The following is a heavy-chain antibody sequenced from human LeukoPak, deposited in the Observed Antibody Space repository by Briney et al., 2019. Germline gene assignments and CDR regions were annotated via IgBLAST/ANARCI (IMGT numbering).Heavy chain of an antibody. CDR1: GGSISSYY. V-gene: IGHV4-59*01. D-gene: IGHD2-15*01. CDR2: IYYSGST. J-gene: IGHJ4*02. Sequence: SETLSLTCTVSGGSISSYYWSWIRQPPGKGLEWIGYIYYSGSTNYNPSLKSRVTISVDTSKNQFSLKPSSVTAADTAVYYCARDRRVAFDYWGQGTLVTVSS. CDR3: ARDRRVAFDY.